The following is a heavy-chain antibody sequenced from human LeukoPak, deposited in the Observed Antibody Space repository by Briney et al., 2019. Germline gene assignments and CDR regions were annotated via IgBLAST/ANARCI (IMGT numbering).Heavy chain of an antibody. Sequence: GGSLRLSCAASGFTFSSYAMSWVRQAPGKGLEWVSAISGTGGSTYYADCVKGRFTISRDNSKNTLYLQMNSLRAEDTAVYYCAKGYTTWELPHDYWGQGTLVTVSS. V-gene: IGHV3-23*01. J-gene: IGHJ4*02. D-gene: IGHD1-26*01. CDR1: GFTFSSYA. CDR2: ISGTGGST. CDR3: AKGYTTWELPHDY.